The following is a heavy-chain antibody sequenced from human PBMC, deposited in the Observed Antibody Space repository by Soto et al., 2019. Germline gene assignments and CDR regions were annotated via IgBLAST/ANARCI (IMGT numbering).Heavy chain of an antibody. CDR1: GYSFTSYW. V-gene: IGHV5-51*01. D-gene: IGHD6-19*01. J-gene: IGHJ3*02. CDR3: ARGRTSPTETTPAVAGRGDAFDI. CDR2: IYPGDSDT. Sequence: GESLKISCKGSGYSFTSYWIGWVRQMPGKGLEWMGIIYPGDSDTRYSPSFQGQVTISADKSISTAYLQWSSLKASDTAMYYCARGRTSPTETTPAVAGRGDAFDIWGQGTMVTVSS.